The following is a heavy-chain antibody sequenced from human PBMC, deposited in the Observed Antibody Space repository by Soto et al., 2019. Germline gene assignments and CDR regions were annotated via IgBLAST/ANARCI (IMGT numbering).Heavy chain of an antibody. CDR2: IKSKTDGGTT. V-gene: IGHV3-15*07. D-gene: IGHD3-22*01. CDR1: GFTFSNAW. J-gene: IGHJ3*02. CDR3: TYYDSSGYGRDI. Sequence: GGSLRLSCAASGFTFSNAWMNWVRQAPGKGLEWVGRIKSKTDGGTTDYAAPVKGRFTISRDDSKNTLYLQMNSLKTEDTAVYYCTYYDSSGYGRDIWGQGTMVTVSS.